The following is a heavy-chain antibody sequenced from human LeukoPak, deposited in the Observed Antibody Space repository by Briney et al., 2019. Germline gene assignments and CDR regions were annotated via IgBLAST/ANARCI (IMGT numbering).Heavy chain of an antibody. V-gene: IGHV3-43*02. CDR1: GFTFDDYA. CDR3: AKDYCGGDCYLFHY. D-gene: IGHD2-21*02. J-gene: IGHJ4*02. Sequence: GGSLRLSCAASGFTFDDYAMHWVRQAPGKGLEWVSLINGDGDGTYYADSVKVRFTISRDSSKNSLFLQMNSLRTEDTALYYCAKDYCGGDCYLFHYWGQGTLVTVSS. CDR2: INGDGDGT.